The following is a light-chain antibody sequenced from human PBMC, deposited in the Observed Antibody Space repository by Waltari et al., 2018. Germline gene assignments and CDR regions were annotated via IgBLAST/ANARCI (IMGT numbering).Light chain of an antibody. CDR1: QSVGSS. V-gene: IGKV1-39*01. Sequence: DIQMTQSPSSLSASVGDRVTITCRASQSVGSSLNWYQQKPGKAPKVLIYAASTLQSGVPSRFSGSGSGTNFSLTIACLQSDDFAVYYCQQYYTYPVAFGGGAKVEVK. CDR3: QQYYTYPVA. CDR2: AAS. J-gene: IGKJ4*01.